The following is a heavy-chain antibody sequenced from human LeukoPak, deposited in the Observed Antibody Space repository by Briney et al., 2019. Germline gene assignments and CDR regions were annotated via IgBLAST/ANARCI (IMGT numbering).Heavy chain of an antibody. CDR1: GFIFSSYA. D-gene: IGHD3-10*01. V-gene: IGHV3-23*01. Sequence: PGGSLRLSCAASGFIFSSYAMSWVRQAPGKGLEWVSSVSDTGDRTYYADSVKGRFTISRDNSKNTLYLHMESLRADDTAVYYCAQGGGSGFDNWGQGTLVTVSS. J-gene: IGHJ4*02. CDR3: AQGGGSGFDN. CDR2: VSDTGDRT.